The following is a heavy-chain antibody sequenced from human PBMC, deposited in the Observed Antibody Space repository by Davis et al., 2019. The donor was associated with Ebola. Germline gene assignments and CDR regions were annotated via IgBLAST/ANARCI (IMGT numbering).Heavy chain of an antibody. J-gene: IGHJ4*02. CDR2: ISSSGSTK. CDR1: GFTFSDYY. Sequence: GESLKISCAASGFTFSDYYMSWIRQAPGKGLEWVSYISSSGSTKNYADSVKGRFTISRDNAKNSLYLQMNSLRAEDTAVYYCARGPETGRFEYWGQGTLVTVSA. V-gene: IGHV3-11*01. D-gene: IGHD1-1*01. CDR3: ARGPETGRFEY.